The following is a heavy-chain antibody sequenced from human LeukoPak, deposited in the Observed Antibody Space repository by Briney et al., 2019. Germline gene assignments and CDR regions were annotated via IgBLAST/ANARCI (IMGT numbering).Heavy chain of an antibody. D-gene: IGHD4-17*01. CDR3: AKGTSTTPHYYYYGMDV. CDR2: ISGSGGST. V-gene: IGHV3-23*01. CDR1: GFTFSNYA. J-gene: IGHJ6*02. Sequence: GGSLRLSCAASGFTFSNYAMSWVRQAPGKGLEWVSGISGSGGSTYYADSVKGRFTISRDNSKNTLYLQMNSLRAEDTAVYYCAKGTSTTPHYYYYGMDVWGQGTTVTVSS.